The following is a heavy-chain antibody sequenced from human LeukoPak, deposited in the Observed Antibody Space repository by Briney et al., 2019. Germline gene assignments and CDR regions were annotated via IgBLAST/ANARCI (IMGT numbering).Heavy chain of an antibody. Sequence: GGSLRLSCAASGFTFSNYAMSWVRQAPGKGLEWVSTISVSGGSTFYADSVKGRFTISRDNSKNALYLQMNSLRAEDTAVYCCAKDQFGSGWYFWGYWGQGTLVTVSS. J-gene: IGHJ4*02. CDR3: AKDQFGSGWYFWGY. CDR2: ISVSGGST. V-gene: IGHV3-23*01. CDR1: GFTFSNYA. D-gene: IGHD6-19*01.